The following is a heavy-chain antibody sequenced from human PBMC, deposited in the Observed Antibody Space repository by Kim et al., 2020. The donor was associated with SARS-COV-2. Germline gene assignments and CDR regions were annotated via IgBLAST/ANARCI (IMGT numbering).Heavy chain of an antibody. CDR2: ISPNNGAT. Sequence: ASVKVSCKTSGYPFSGFYIHWVRQAPGQGLEWMGWISPNNGATKYAEASQGRVTMTRDTSINTAYLELSRVKSDDTAIYFCARGSDYHGLDVWGQGTTVTLS. CDR1: GYPFSGFY. V-gene: IGHV1-2*02. CDR3: ARGSDYHGLDV. J-gene: IGHJ6*02.